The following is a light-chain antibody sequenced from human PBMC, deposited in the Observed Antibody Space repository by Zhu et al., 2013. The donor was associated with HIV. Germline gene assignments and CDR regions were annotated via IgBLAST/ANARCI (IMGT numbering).Light chain of an antibody. CDR3: SSYTSSSPV. Sequence: QSALTQPASVSGSPGQSITISCTGTYNDIGLYDFVSWYQRHPGQAPKVIIYGVSNRPSGLSNRFSGSKSGNTASLTISGLQAEDEADYFCSSYTSSSPVFGGGTRLTVL. CDR2: GVS. V-gene: IGLV2-14*01. CDR1: YNDIGLYDF. J-gene: IGLJ2*01.